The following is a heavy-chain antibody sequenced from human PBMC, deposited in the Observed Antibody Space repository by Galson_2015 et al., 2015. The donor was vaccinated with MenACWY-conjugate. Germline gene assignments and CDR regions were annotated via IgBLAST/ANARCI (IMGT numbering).Heavy chain of an antibody. V-gene: IGHV3-23*01. J-gene: IGHJ4*02. CDR2: ISGSGGST. D-gene: IGHD2-2*02. CDR1: GFTFSSYA. Sequence: SLRLSCAASGFTFSSYAMSWVRQAPGKGLEWVSAISGSGGSTYYADSVKGRFTISRDNSKNTLYLQMNSLRAEDTAVYYCAKGDWYQLLYKPHFDYWGQGTLVTVSS. CDR3: AKGDWYQLLYKPHFDY.